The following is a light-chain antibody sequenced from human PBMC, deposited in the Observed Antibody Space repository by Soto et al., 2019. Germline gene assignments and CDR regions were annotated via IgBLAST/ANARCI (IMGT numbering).Light chain of an antibody. CDR3: QQYDTRPTMT. J-gene: IGKJ5*01. CDR2: AAS. V-gene: IGKV1-33*01. Sequence: IQLTQSQSSLSASVGESVTITCRASQDIDNYLNWYQHRPGEAPKLLIYAASYLETGVPARFSGSGSGTDFSFTITSLQPEDSATYYCQQYDTRPTMTFGQGTRLEI. CDR1: QDIDNY.